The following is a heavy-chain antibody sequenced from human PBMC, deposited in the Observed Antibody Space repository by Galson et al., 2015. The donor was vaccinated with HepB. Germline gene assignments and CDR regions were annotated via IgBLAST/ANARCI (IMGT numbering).Heavy chain of an antibody. D-gene: IGHD1-26*01. CDR3: ARGSGSYALGCLYFDL. V-gene: IGHV3-20*01. CDR2: INWNGGST. J-gene: IGHJ2*01. CDR1: GFTFDDYG. Sequence: SLRLSCAASGFTFDDYGMSWVRQAPGKGLEWVSGINWNGGSTGYADSVKGRFTISRDSAKNSLYLQMNSLRAEDTALYHCARGSGSYALGCLYFDLCGRGTLVTVSS.